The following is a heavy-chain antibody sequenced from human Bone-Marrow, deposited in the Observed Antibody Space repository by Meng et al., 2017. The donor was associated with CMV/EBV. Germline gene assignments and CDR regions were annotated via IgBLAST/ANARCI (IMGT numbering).Heavy chain of an antibody. CDR2: INHSASA. CDR1: GWSFSGYY. D-gene: IGHD1-26*01. V-gene: IGHV4-34*01. CDR3: ARDYSGSALDY. J-gene: IGHJ4*02. Sequence: GSLRLSCGVYGWSFSGYYWSWIRQPPGKGLEWIGEINHSASANYNPSLKSRVTISVDTSKNQFSLRLISVTAADTAVYYCARDYSGSALDYWGQGTLVTFSS.